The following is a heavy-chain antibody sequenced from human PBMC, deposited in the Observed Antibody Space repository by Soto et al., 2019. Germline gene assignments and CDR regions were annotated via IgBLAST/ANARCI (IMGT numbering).Heavy chain of an antibody. Sequence: SATLCLTCTVAGGSSSVHDGSWIRQTPGKGLEWIGYIYYSGSTNYNPSLKSRVTISVDTSKNQFSLKLSSVTAADTAVYYCARDGAAPGTGGFWFDPWGQGTLVTVSS. D-gene: IGHD6-13*01. CDR2: IYYSGST. CDR3: ARDGAAPGTGGFWFDP. J-gene: IGHJ5*02. CDR1: GGSSSVHD. V-gene: IGHV4-59*11.